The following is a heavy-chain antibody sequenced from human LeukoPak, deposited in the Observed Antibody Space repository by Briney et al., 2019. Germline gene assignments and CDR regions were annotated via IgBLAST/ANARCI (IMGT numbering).Heavy chain of an antibody. Sequence: GGPLRLSCAASGFTFSSYSMNWVRQAPGKGLEWVSSISSSSSYIYYADSVKGRFTISRDNAKNSLYLQMNSLRAEDTAVYYCARPDSSPYSFDYWGQGTLVTVSS. CDR3: ARPDSSPYSFDY. D-gene: IGHD6-6*01. V-gene: IGHV3-21*01. CDR1: GFTFSSYS. J-gene: IGHJ4*02. CDR2: ISSSSSYI.